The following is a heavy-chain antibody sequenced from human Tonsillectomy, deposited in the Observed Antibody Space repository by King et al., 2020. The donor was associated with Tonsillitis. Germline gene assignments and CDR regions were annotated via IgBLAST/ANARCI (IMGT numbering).Heavy chain of an antibody. D-gene: IGHD6-13*01. CDR2: IIPLFATA. CDR3: ASGKEAGYFEY. V-gene: IGHV1-69*01. J-gene: IGHJ4*02. Sequence: VQLVESGAEVKKPGSSVKVSCKASGGTFSNYAINWVRQAPGQGLEWMGAIIPLFATAHYAQKFQGRVTITADESTSTAYMELTSLRSEDSAVFYCASGKEAGYFEYWGQGTLVTVSS. CDR1: GGTFSNYA.